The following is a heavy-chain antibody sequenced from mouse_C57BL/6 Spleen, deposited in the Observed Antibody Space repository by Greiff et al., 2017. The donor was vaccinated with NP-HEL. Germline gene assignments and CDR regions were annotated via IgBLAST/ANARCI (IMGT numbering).Heavy chain of an antibody. Sequence: EVKLMESGGGLVQPKGSLTLSCAASGFSFNTYAMNWVRQAPGTGLEWVARIRSKSNNSATYSADSVKDRFTISRDDSESMLYLQMNNLKTEDPAMYYCARQSGSNWDWYFDVWGTGTTVTVSS. CDR1: GFSFNTYA. CDR3: ARQSGSNWDWYFDV. CDR2: IRSKSNNSAT. D-gene: IGHD4-1*01. J-gene: IGHJ1*03. V-gene: IGHV10-1*01.